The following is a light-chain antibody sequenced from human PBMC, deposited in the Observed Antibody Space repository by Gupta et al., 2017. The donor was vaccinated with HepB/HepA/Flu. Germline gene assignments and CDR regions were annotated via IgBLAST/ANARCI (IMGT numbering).Light chain of an antibody. CDR1: QGIKRD. V-gene: IGKV1-6*01. J-gene: IGKJ1*01. Sequence: AIQMTQSPSSLSASVGDRVTITCRASQGIKRDLGWYQHKPGKAPKLLIVAASSLQTGVPSRFSGSGSGTDFSLTISSLQPEDFATYYCRQDDSYPRTFGQGTKVEIK. CDR2: AAS. CDR3: RQDDSYPRT.